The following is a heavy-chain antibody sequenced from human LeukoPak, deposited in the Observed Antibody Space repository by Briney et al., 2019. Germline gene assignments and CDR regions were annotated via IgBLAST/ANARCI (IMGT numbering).Heavy chain of an antibody. D-gene: IGHD3-9*01. CDR3: AREREYYDILTGHDY. CDR2: ISGSGGST. V-gene: IGHV3-23*01. J-gene: IGHJ4*02. Sequence: GGSLRFSCAASGFTFSSYAMSWVRQAPGKGLEWVSAISGSGGSTYYADSVKGRFTISRDNSKNTLYLQMNSLRAEDTAVYYCAREREYYDILTGHDYWGQGTLVTVSS. CDR1: GFTFSSYA.